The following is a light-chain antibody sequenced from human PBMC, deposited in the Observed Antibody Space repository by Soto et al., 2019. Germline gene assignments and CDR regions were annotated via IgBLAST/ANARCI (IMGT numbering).Light chain of an antibody. J-gene: IGKJ1*01. CDR1: QSVGSN. CDR2: GAS. Sequence: EIVMTQSPATLSVTLGGRATLSCRASQSVGSNLAWYQQKPGQAPRLLIYGASTRATGIPARFSGSGSGTEFTLTISSLQSEDFAIYFCQQYNNWPPDRTFGQGTKVEIK. V-gene: IGKV3-15*01. CDR3: QQYNNWPPDRT.